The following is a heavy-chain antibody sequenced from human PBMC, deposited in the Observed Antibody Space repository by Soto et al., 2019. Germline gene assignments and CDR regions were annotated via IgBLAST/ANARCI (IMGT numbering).Heavy chain of an antibody. V-gene: IGHV3-23*01. D-gene: IGHD1-7*01. J-gene: IGHJ6*02. CDR1: GFTFSSYA. CDR2: ISGSGGST. Sequence: PGGSLRLSCAASGFTFSSYAMSWVRQAPGKGLEWVSAISGSGGSTYYADSVNGRFTISRDNAQNTLFLQMNSLRAEDTAVYYCARSGTSNSGMDVWGRGTTVTVSS. CDR3: ARSGTSNSGMDV.